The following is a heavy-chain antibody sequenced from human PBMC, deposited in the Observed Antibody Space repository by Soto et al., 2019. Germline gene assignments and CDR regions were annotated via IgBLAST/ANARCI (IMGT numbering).Heavy chain of an antibody. D-gene: IGHD2-15*01. CDR2: IIPIFGTA. J-gene: IGHJ6*02. CDR1: GGTFSSYA. CDR3: ARGVVAASKLYHYYYGMDV. Sequence: SVKVSCKASGGTFSSYAISWVRQAPGQGLEWMGGIIPIFGTANYAQKFQGRVTITADKSTSTAYMELSSLRSEDTAVYYCARGVVAASKLYHYYYGMDVWGQGTTVTVSS. V-gene: IGHV1-69*06.